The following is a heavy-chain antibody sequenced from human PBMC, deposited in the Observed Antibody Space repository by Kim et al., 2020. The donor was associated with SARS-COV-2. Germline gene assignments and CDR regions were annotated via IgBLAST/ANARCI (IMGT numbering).Heavy chain of an antibody. J-gene: IGHJ6*02. Sequence: ASVKVSCKVSGYTLTELSMHWVRQAPGKGLEWMGGFDPEDGETIYAQKFQGRVTMTEDTSTDTAYMELSSLRSEDTAVYYCATSPAVAGTYYYYYGMDVWGHGTTVTVSS. CDR1: GYTLTELS. CDR3: ATSPAVAGTYYYYYGMDV. CDR2: FDPEDGET. D-gene: IGHD6-19*01. V-gene: IGHV1-24*01.